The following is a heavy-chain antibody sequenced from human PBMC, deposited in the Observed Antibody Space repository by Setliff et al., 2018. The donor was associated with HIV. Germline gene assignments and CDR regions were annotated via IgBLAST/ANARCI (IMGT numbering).Heavy chain of an antibody. Sequence: PGGSLRLSCAASGFTFSSYAIHWVRQAPGKGLEWVGEINHSRATNYNPSLQSRLTVSVDTSKNQFSLKLSSVTAADTAVYYCARDRGSGSWFDFWGQGTLVTVSS. CDR1: GFTFSSYA. D-gene: IGHD1-26*01. CDR2: INHSRAT. V-gene: IGHV4-34*01. J-gene: IGHJ4*02. CDR3: ARDRGSGSWFDF.